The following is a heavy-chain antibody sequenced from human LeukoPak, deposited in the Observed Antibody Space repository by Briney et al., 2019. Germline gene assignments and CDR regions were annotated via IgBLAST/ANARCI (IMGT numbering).Heavy chain of an antibody. CDR1: GFTVSSNY. V-gene: IGHV3-53*01. J-gene: IGHJ6*02. Sequence: GGSLRLSCAASGFTVSSNYMSWVRQAPGKGLEWGSVIYSGGSTYYADSVKGRFTISRDNSKNTLYLQMNSLRAEDTAVYYCAREDIVIVPAPRPFYYSGMDVCGQGTTVTVSS. CDR2: IYSGGST. CDR3: AREDIVIVPAPRPFYYSGMDV. D-gene: IGHD2-2*01.